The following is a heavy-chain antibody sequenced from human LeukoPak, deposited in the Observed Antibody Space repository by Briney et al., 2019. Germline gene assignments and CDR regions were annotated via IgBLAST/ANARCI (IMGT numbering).Heavy chain of an antibody. CDR3: ARRGATGYDYYYMDV. V-gene: IGHV1-8*01. CDR2: MNPNSGNT. J-gene: IGHJ6*03. CDR1: GYTFTSHD. Sequence: GASVKVSCKASGYTFTSHDINWVRQATGQGLEWMGWMNPNSGNTGYAQKFQGRVTMTRNTSIGTAYMELSSLRSEDTAVYYCARRGATGYDYYYMDVWGKGTTVTISS. D-gene: IGHD4/OR15-4a*01.